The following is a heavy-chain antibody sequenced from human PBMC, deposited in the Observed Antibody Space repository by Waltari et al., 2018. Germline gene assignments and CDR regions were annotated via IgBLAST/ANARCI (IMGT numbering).Heavy chain of an antibody. D-gene: IGHD2-21*01. Sequence: QVQLVQSGAEVKKPGASVKVSCKASGYTFTGYYMHWVRQAPGQGLEWMGWINPNRGGTNYAQKFQGRVTMTRDTSISTAYMELSRLRSDDTAVYYCVRAYCGGDCYSEFDYWGQGTLVTVSS. J-gene: IGHJ4*02. CDR2: INPNRGGT. CDR3: VRAYCGGDCYSEFDY. V-gene: IGHV1-2*02. CDR1: GYTFTGYY.